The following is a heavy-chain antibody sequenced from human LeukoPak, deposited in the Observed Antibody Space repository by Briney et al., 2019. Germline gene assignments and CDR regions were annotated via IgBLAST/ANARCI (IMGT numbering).Heavy chain of an antibody. V-gene: IGHV4-59*01. CDR1: GGSLSSFY. Sequence: SETLSLTCTVSGGSLSSFYWSWIRQPPGKGLEWIGYIYYSGSTNYNPSLKSRVTISVDTSKNQFSLKLSSVTAADTAVYYCARGITMVRGVIYYGMDVWGQGTTVTVSS. CDR3: ARGITMVRGVIYYGMDV. D-gene: IGHD3-10*01. CDR2: IYYSGST. J-gene: IGHJ6*02.